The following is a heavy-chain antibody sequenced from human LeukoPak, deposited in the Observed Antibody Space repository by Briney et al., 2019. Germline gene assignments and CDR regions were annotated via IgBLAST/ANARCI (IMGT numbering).Heavy chain of an antibody. V-gene: IGHV3-7*01. CDR1: GFTFSSYW. CDR2: IKQDGSEK. J-gene: IGHJ4*02. D-gene: IGHD3-9*01. Sequence: PWGSLRLSRAASGFTFSSYWMSWVRQAPGKGLEWVANIKQDGSEKDYVDSGKGRFTSARDNAKNSLYLQMNSLRAEDTAVYYCARPTLLRYFDWLLYQRPASFYFDYWGQGTLVTVSS. CDR3: ARPTLLRYFDWLLYQRPASFYFDY.